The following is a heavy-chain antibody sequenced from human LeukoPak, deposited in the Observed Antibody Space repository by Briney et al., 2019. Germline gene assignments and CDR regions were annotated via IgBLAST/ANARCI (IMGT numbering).Heavy chain of an antibody. CDR3: ARDSHLGPTDY. CDR2: IYYSGST. CDR1: GGSISSSSYY. V-gene: IGHV4-39*07. J-gene: IGHJ4*02. Sequence: SETLSLTCTVSGGSISSSSYYWGWIRQPRGKGLEWIGSIYYSGSTYYNPSLKSRVTISVDTSKNQFSLKLSSVTAADTAVYYCARDSHLGPTDYWGQGTLVTVSS.